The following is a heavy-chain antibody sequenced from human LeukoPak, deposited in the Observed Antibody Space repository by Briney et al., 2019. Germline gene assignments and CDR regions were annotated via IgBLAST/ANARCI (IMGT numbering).Heavy chain of an antibody. CDR1: GFTFSSYG. V-gene: IGHV3-30*18. J-gene: IGHJ2*01. Sequence: GGPLRLSCAASGFTFSSYGMHWVRQAPGKGLEWVAVISYDGSNKYYADSVKGRFTISRDNSKNTLYLQMNSLRAEDTAVYYCAKDGLYYYYDSSGYYTGPGDWYFDLWGRGTLVTVSS. CDR3: AKDGLYYYYDSSGYYTGPGDWYFDL. CDR2: ISYDGSNK. D-gene: IGHD3-22*01.